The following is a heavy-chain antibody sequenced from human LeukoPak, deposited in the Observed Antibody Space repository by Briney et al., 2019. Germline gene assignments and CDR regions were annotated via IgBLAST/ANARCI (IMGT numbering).Heavy chain of an antibody. J-gene: IGHJ2*01. CDR3: ARGYCSSISCYREYFDL. V-gene: IGHV1-2*02. Sequence: ASVKVSCKASGYTFTGYYIHGVRQAPGQGLEWMGWINPNSGGTTYAQKFQGRVTMTRDTSISTVYMELSRLRPDDTAVYYCARGYCSSISCYREYFDLWGRGTLVTVSS. CDR1: GYTFTGYY. CDR2: INPNSGGT. D-gene: IGHD2-2*01.